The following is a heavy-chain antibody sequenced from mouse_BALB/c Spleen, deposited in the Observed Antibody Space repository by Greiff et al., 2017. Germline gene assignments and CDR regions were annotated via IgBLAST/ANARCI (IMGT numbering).Heavy chain of an antibody. CDR2: ISDGGSYT. J-gene: IGHJ1*01. V-gene: IGHV5-4*02. Sequence: EVQGVESGGGLVKPGGSLKLSCAASGFTFSDYYMYWVRQTPEKRLEWVATISDGGSYTYYPDSVKGRFTISRDNAKNNLYLQMSSLKSEDTAMYYCARGTGEGYFDVWGAGTTVTVSS. CDR3: ARGTGEGYFDV. CDR1: GFTFSDYY. D-gene: IGHD4-1*01.